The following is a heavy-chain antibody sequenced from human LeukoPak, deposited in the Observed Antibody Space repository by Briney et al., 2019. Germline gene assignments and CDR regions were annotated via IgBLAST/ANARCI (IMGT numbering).Heavy chain of an antibody. J-gene: IGHJ3*02. CDR2: IIPIFGTA. V-gene: IGHV1-69*13. Sequence: SVKVSCKASGGTFSSYAISWVRQAPGQGLEWMGGIIPIFGTANYAQKFQGRVTITADESTSTAYMELSSLRSEDTAVYYCARVVGGSYYRGSAFDIWGQGTMVTVSS. CDR3: ARVVGGSYYRGSAFDI. CDR1: GGTFSSYA. D-gene: IGHD1-26*01.